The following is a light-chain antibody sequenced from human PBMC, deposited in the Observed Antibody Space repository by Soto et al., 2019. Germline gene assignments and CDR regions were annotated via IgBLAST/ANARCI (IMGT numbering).Light chain of an antibody. V-gene: IGLV1-47*01. Sequence: QSVLTQPPSASGTPGQRVTISCSGSGSNIGSNYVYWYQQLPGMAPKLLIYRNNQRPSGVPDRFSGSKSGTSASLAISGLRSEDEADYYCAAWDDSLSAFYVFGTGTKVTVL. CDR2: RNN. CDR3: AAWDDSLSAFYV. J-gene: IGLJ1*01. CDR1: GSNIGSNY.